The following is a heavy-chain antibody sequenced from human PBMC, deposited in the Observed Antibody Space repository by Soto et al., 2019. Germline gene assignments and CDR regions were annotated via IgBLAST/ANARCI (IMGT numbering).Heavy chain of an antibody. D-gene: IGHD4-17*01. CDR2: IDNSGNI. Sequence: QVQLVESGPGLVKPSQTLSLTCTVSGASISSGDDYWTWIRQPPGKGLEWIGYIDNSGNIYHNPSLKSRLTISLATSKNQCSLKVSSVTAADTAVYYCVRGNDFGDFFDYWGQGTLVTVSS. CDR3: VRGNDFGDFFDY. CDR1: GASISSGDDY. J-gene: IGHJ4*02. V-gene: IGHV4-30-4*01.